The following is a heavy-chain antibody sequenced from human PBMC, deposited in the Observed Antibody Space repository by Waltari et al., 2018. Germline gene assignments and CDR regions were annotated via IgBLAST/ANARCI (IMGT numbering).Heavy chain of an antibody. CDR1: GYSISSRYY. V-gene: IGHV4-38-2*01. J-gene: IGHJ2*01. Sequence: QVQLQESGPGLVKPSETLSLTCAVSGYSISSRYYWGWIRQPPGKGLEWIGSIYHSGSTDENPSLKSRVNISVETSKNQFSLKLSSVTAADTAVYYCARHGGYGSGSSPYWYFDLWGRGTLVTVSS. CDR3: ARHGGYGSGSSPYWYFDL. CDR2: IYHSGST. D-gene: IGHD3-10*01.